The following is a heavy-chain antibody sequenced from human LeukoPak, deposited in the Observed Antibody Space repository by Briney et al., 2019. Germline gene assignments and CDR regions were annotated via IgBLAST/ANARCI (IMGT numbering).Heavy chain of an antibody. CDR2: ISSSSSYI. V-gene: IGHV3-21*01. J-gene: IGHJ4*02. Sequence: GGSLRLSCAASGFTFSSYSMNWVRQAPGKGLEWVSSISSSSSYIYYADSVKGRFTISRDNAKNSLYLQMNSLRAEDTAVYYCARESRRFLEWFDYWGQATLVTVSS. D-gene: IGHD3-3*01. CDR1: GFTFSSYS. CDR3: ARESRRFLEWFDY.